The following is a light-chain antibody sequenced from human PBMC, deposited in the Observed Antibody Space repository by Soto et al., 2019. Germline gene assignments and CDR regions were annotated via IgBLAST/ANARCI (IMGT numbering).Light chain of an antibody. Sequence: QSALTQPASVSGSPGQSITISCTGTSSDIGSYHLVSWYQQHPAKAPKLMIYEGSKRPSAVSNRFSGSESGNTASLTISGLQAEDEADCYCCSYAGGGTYVFGSVTKLTVL. J-gene: IGLJ1*01. V-gene: IGLV2-23*01. CDR2: EGS. CDR1: SSDIGSYHL. CDR3: CSYAGGGTYV.